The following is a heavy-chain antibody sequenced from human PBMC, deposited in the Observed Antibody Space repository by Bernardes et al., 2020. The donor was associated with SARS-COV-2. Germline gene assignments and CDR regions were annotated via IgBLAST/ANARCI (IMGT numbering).Heavy chain of an antibody. J-gene: IGHJ5*02. CDR3: ARLAPGIAVA. V-gene: IGHV4-59*08. Sequence: SETLYLSCTVSGGSISSYYWSWIRQPPGKGLEWIGYIYYSGSTNYNPSLKSRVTISVDTSKNQFSLKLSSVTAADTAVYYCARLAPGIAVAWGQGTLVTVSS. CDR1: GGSISSYY. CDR2: IYYSGST. D-gene: IGHD6-19*01.